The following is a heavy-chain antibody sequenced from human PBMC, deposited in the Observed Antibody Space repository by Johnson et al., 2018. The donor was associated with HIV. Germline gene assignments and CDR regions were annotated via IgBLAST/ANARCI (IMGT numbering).Heavy chain of an antibody. CDR1: GFTFDDYG. V-gene: IGHV3-20*04. J-gene: IGHJ3*02. CDR2: INWNGSST. Sequence: VQLVESGGGLVQPGGSLRLSCAASGFTFDDYGMSWVRQAPGKGLEWVSGINWNGSSTGYADSVKGRFTISRDNAKNSLYLQMNSLRAEDTALYYCARVRRGSNLGAFDIWGQGTMVTVSS. CDR3: ARVRRGSNLGAFDI. D-gene: IGHD2-15*01.